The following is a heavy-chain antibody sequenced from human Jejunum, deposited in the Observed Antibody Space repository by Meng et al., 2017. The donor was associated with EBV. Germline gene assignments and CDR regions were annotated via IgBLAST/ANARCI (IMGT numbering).Heavy chain of an antibody. D-gene: IGHD6-19*01. CDR1: GGSISNNLYY. CDR2: IYYSGNT. CDR3: ARYSSSSGWLDP. V-gene: IGHV4-39*07. J-gene: IGHJ5*02. Sequence: QVQLQVSGPGLVKSSEPLSPTCTVSGGSISNNLYYWGWIRQPPGKGLEWIGTIYYSGNTYYSPSLKSRVTISVDTSKNQFSLQLNSVTAADTAVYYCARYSSSSGWLDPWGQGTLVTVSS.